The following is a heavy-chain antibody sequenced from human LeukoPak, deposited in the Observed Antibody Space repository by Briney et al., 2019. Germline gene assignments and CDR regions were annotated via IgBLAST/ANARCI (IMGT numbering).Heavy chain of an antibody. CDR3: ARLGTENHGSGSYYNETADY. V-gene: IGHV4-61*01. Sequence: PSETLSLTCTVSGGSVSSGSYYWSWIRQPPGKGLEWIAYVYYTGSTNYNPSLKSRVTISVDTSKNQFSLKLSSVTAADTAVYYCARLGTENHGSGSYYNETADYWGQGTLVTVSS. CDR2: VYYTGST. J-gene: IGHJ4*02. CDR1: GGSVSSGSYY. D-gene: IGHD3-10*01.